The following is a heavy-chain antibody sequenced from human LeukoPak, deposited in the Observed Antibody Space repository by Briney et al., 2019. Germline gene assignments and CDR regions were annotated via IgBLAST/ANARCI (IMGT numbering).Heavy chain of an antibody. D-gene: IGHD6-19*01. Sequence: PGGSLRLSCTASGFTFGDYAMSWVRQAPGKGLEWVGFIRSKAYGGTTEYAASVKGRFTISRDDSKSIAYLQMNSLKTEDTAVYYCTRPYNSGWSWGDYWGQGTLVTVSS. V-gene: IGHV3-49*04. CDR3: TRPYNSGWSWGDY. CDR1: GFTFGDYA. J-gene: IGHJ4*02. CDR2: IRSKAYGGTT.